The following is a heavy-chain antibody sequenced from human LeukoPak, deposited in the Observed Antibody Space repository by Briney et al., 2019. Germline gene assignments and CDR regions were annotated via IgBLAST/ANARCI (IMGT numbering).Heavy chain of an antibody. CDR2: IISSSNDI. J-gene: IGHJ5*02. D-gene: IGHD2-2*01. V-gene: IGHV3-21*01. CDR3: ARGPVVPAAIGWFDP. CDR1: GFTFISYT. Sequence: GGSLRLSCAASGFTFISYTMNWVGRPPGKGREGVSSIISSSNDIYYADSVRGGFTISRDNAKNSLYLQMNSLRAEDTAVYYCARGPVVPAAIGWFDPWGQGTLVTVSS.